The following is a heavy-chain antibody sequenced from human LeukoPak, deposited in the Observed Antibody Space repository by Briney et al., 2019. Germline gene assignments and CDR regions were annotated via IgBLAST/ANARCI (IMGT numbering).Heavy chain of an antibody. D-gene: IGHD5-18*01. J-gene: IGHJ4*02. CDR1: GFTFGSYW. CDR3: ARTRGYSYPYYFDY. V-gene: IGHV3-7*01. CDR2: IKQDGSEK. Sequence: GGSLRLSCAASGFTFGSYWMSWVRQAPGKGLEWVANIKQDGSEKYYVDSVKGRFTISRDNAKNSLYLQMNSLSAEDTAVYYCARTRGYSYPYYFDYWGQGTLVTVSS.